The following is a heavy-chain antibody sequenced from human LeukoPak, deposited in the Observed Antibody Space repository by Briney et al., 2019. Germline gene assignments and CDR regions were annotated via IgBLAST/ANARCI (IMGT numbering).Heavy chain of an antibody. CDR2: INHVGNT. CDR3: ARLVASGYDLGPDY. J-gene: IGHJ4*02. Sequence: SETLSLTCAVYGGSFTGYYWTWIRQPPGKGLEWIGEINHVGNTDYNPSLKSRVSVSIDTSKNQFSLKLGSVTAADTAMYYCARLVASGYDLGPDYWGQGTLVTVSS. CDR1: GGSFTGYY. D-gene: IGHD5-12*01. V-gene: IGHV4-34*01.